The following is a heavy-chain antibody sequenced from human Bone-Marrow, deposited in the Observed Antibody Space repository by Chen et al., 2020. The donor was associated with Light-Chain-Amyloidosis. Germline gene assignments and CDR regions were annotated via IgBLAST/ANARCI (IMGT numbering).Heavy chain of an antibody. CDR2: FYPDDSDA. V-gene: IGHV5-51*01. CDR3: ARRRDGYNFDY. CDR1: GYTFPNYW. D-gene: IGHD5-12*01. J-gene: IGHJ4*02. Sequence: EVQLEQSGPEVKKPGESLKISCKGSGYTFPNYWIGWVRQMPGKGLEWMGVFYPDDSDASYIPSFEGQVTISADKSITTAYLQWRSLKASDTAMYYCARRRDGYNFDYWGQGTLVTVSS.